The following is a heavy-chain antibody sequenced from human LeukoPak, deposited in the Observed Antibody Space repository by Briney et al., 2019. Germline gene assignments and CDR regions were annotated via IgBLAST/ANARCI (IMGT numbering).Heavy chain of an antibody. V-gene: IGHV4-31*03. CDR1: GGSISSGGYY. CDR3: ARGRAGGYCSSTSCYQYTRGTYYFDY. CDR2: IYYSGST. Sequence: SETLSLTCTVSGGSISSGGYYWSWIRQHPGKGLEWIGCIYYSGSTYYNPSLKSRVTISVDTSKNQFSLKLSSVTAADTAVYYCARGRAGGYCSSTSCYQYTRGTYYFDYWGQGTLVTVSS. D-gene: IGHD2-2*01. J-gene: IGHJ4*02.